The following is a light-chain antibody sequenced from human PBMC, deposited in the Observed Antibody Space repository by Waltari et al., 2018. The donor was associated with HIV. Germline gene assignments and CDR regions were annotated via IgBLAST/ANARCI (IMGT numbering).Light chain of an antibody. Sequence: SSELTQPSSVSVSPGQTARITCSGDLLAKKYVRWFQQKPGQAPVLVMYKDSERPSGIPARFSGSSSGTTVSLTIGGAQVDDEADYYCYSAADNSGLFGGGTKLTVL. CDR3: YSAADNSGL. V-gene: IGLV3-27*01. CDR1: LLAKKY. CDR2: KDS. J-gene: IGLJ3*02.